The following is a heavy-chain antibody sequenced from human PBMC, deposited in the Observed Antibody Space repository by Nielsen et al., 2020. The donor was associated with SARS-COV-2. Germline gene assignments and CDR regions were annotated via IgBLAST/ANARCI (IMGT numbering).Heavy chain of an antibody. V-gene: IGHV3-48*03. J-gene: IGHJ6*02. CDR2: ISSSGSTI. CDR1: GFTFSSFA. Sequence: GGSLRLSCEASGFTFSSFAMNWVRQAPGKGLEWVSYISSSGSTIYYADSAKGRFTISRDNAKNSLYLQMNSLRAEDTAVYYCARVLLGYYGMDVWGQGTTVTVSS. D-gene: IGHD2/OR15-2a*01. CDR3: ARVLLGYYGMDV.